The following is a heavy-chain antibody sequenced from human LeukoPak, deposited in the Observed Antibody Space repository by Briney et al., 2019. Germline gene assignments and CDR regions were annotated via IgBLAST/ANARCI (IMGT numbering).Heavy chain of an antibody. CDR2: INPNSGGT. D-gene: IGHD3-10*01. V-gene: IGHV1-2*02. Sequence: ASVKVSCKASGYTFTDYYMQWVRQAPGQGLEWMGWINPNSGGTNYAQKFLGRVTMTRDTSISTAYMELSRLRSDDTAMYFCARGGGGYVSGSYYNVGNWGQGTLVSVSP. J-gene: IGHJ4*02. CDR1: GYTFTDYY. CDR3: ARGGGGYVSGSYYNVGN.